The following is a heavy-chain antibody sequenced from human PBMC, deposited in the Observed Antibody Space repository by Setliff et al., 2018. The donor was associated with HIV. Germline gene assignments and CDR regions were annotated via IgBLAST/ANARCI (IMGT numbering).Heavy chain of an antibody. V-gene: IGHV1-3*01. D-gene: IGHD4-17*01. CDR3: ARTVNDYGDYYFDY. Sequence: ASVKVSCKVSGDTFRNYAMHWVRQAPGQRLEWMGWINAGTGNTKYSQNFQGRVTFSRDTSASTAYMELSSLRSEDTAVYYCARTVNDYGDYYFDYWGQGTLVTVSS. CDR2: INAGTGNT. CDR1: GDTFRNYA. J-gene: IGHJ4*02.